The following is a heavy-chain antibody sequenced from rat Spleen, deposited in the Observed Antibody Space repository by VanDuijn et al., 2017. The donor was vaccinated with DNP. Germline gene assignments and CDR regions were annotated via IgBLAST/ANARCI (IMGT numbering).Heavy chain of an antibody. CDR1: GYSITSNFK. CDR3: AIQLGVFDY. CDR2: INGAGST. J-gene: IGHJ2*01. Sequence: VQLQESGPGLVRPSQSLSLTCSVTGYSITSNFKWTWIRKFPGDKLEWMGNINGAGSTDYNPSLKSRISITRDTSKNQFFLQVNSVTPEDSATYYCAIQLGVFDYWGQGVMVTVSS. V-gene: IGHV3-3*01. D-gene: IGHD5-1*01.